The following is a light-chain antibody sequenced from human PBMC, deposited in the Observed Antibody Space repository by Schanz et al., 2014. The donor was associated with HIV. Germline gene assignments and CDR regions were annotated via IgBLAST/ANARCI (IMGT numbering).Light chain of an antibody. CDR2: ENT. Sequence: QSVLTQPPSASGTPGQRVTISCAGSSSNIGARYDVHWYQQLPTSAPKLLIYENTNRPSGVPDRFSGSTSGTSASLVISGLQSEDEADYFCATWDITLNGPVFGGGTKLTVL. CDR1: SSNIGARYD. V-gene: IGLV1-40*01. J-gene: IGLJ2*01. CDR3: ATWDITLNGPV.